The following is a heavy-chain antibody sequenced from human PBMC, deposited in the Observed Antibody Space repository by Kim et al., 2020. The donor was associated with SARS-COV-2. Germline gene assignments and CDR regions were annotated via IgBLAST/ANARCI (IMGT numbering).Heavy chain of an antibody. D-gene: IGHD6-13*01. V-gene: IGHV4-39*01. CDR3: ARQAIAAAAVARWFDP. J-gene: IGHJ5*02. CDR1: GDSIINNVYY. Sequence: SETLSLTCTVSGDSIINNVYYWGWIRQPPGKGLEWIGSVYHSGSTYNNPSFRSRLTISVDTSKNQLSLKLTSVTAADTAVYYCARQAIAAAAVARWFDPWGQGTLVTVSS. CDR2: VYHSGST.